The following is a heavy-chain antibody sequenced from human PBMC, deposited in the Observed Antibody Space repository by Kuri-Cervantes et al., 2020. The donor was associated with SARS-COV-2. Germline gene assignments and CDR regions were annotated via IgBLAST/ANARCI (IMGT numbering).Heavy chain of an antibody. J-gene: IGHJ3*02. Sequence: ASVKVSCKASGYTFTSYAMHWVRQAPGQRLEWMAWSNAGNGHTKDSQEFQGRVALSTDTSATTAYMELSSLRSEDTAVYYCARDFRFGELTPIDAFDIWGQGTMVTVSS. D-gene: IGHD3-10*01. CDR3: ARDFRFGELTPIDAFDI. CDR2: SNAGNGHT. V-gene: IGHV1-3*02. CDR1: GYTFTSYA.